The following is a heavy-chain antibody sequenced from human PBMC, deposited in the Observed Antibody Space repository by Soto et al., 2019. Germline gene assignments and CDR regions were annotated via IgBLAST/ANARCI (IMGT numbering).Heavy chain of an antibody. CDR1: GYTFTNFG. J-gene: IGHJ6*03. Sequence: QVQLEQSGDEVKKPGASVKVSCKASGYTFTNFGISWVRQAPGQGLEWMGWISVKNGNTKYAQSLQGRVSVTTDTSTNTAYMELRSLRSDDTAVFYCGRAPQDYQLLGHTYFYMDVWGQGTTVIVSS. D-gene: IGHD2-2*01. CDR3: GRAPQDYQLLGHTYFYMDV. CDR2: ISVKNGNT. V-gene: IGHV1-18*01.